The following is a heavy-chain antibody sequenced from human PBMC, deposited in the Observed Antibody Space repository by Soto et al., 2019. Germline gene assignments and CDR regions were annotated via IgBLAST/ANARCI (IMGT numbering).Heavy chain of an antibody. D-gene: IGHD5-18*01. Sequence: QVQLVQSGAEVKEPGASVRLSCKASGYTFTDSYIHWVRQAPGQGLEWMGVINPVGGSTTYIQKFQGRVTLTRDMSTTTVHMVLSALRSDDTATYYCARDEGAAMDFQYWGQGTPVNVFS. CDR1: GYTFTDSY. CDR3: ARDEGAAMDFQY. V-gene: IGHV1-46*01. CDR2: INPVGGST. J-gene: IGHJ4*02.